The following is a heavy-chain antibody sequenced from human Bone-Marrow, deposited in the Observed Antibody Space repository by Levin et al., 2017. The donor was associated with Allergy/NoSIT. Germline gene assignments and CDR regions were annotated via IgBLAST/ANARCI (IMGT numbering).Heavy chain of an antibody. V-gene: IGHV1-69*01. CDR2: IIPIFETP. CDR3: AREADENNYGAPFDH. CDR1: GDTFSSSA. D-gene: IGHD4/OR15-4a*01. J-gene: IGHJ4*02. Sequence: GGSLRLSCKASGDTFSSSAINWVRQAPGQGLEWMGGIIPIFETPNYAPKFQGRVTITADESTSTAYMELTNLKSADTAVYYCAREADENNYGAPFDHWGQGTLVTVSS.